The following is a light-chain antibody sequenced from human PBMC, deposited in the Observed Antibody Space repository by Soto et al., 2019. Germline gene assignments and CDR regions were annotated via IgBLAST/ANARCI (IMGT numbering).Light chain of an antibody. CDR1: TNDVGGYKY. J-gene: IGLJ2*01. V-gene: IGLV2-8*01. CDR2: EVS. CDR3: SSYAGSNKVL. Sequence: QSVLTQPPSASGSPGQSVTISCTGTTNDVGGYKYVSWYQQHPGKAPKLMIYEVSERPSGVPDRFSGSKSGNTASLTVSGLQAEDEADYYCSSYAGSNKVLFGGGTKVTVL.